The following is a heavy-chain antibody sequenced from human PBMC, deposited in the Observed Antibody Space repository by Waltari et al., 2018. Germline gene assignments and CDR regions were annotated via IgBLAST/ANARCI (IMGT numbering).Heavy chain of an antibody. J-gene: IGHJ4*02. V-gene: IGHV1-69*10. CDR2: IIPILGRT. CDR3: ARSPKIAVAATGAFDY. Sequence: QVQLVQSGAEVQKPGSSVKVSCKASGDTFTTYSITWVRQAPGQGLEWMGGIIPILGRTHYAEKFQGRVTITADKSTSTAYMELSTLRSDDTAVYYCARSPKIAVAATGAFDYWGQGTLVTASA. D-gene: IGHD6-19*01. CDR1: GDTFTTYS.